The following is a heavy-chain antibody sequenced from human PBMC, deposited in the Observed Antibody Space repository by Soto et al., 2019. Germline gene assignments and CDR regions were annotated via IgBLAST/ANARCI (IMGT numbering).Heavy chain of an antibody. D-gene: IGHD6-19*01. Sequence: QVQLVESGGGVVQPGRSLRLSCAASGFTFSSFTMHWDRQAPGKGLEWVAVISYDENNRYYADSVKGRFTISRDNSKNTLYLQMNSLRAEDTAVYYCARSIAVAGTPEFDYWGQGTLVTVSS. V-gene: IGHV3-30-3*01. CDR2: ISYDENNR. CDR1: GFTFSSFT. CDR3: ARSIAVAGTPEFDY. J-gene: IGHJ4*02.